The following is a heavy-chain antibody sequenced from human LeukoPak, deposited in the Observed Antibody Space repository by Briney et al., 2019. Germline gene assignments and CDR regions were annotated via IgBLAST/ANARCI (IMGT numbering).Heavy chain of an antibody. Sequence: PGGSLRLSCAASGFTFSSYGMSWVRQAPGKGLEWVSGISGSGGSTYYADSVKGRFTISRDNSKNTLYLQMNSLRAEDTAVYYCAISSGSHLLVAFDIWGQGTMVTVSS. D-gene: IGHD1-26*01. V-gene: IGHV3-23*01. CDR1: GFTFSSYG. J-gene: IGHJ3*02. CDR2: ISGSGGST. CDR3: AISSGSHLLVAFDI.